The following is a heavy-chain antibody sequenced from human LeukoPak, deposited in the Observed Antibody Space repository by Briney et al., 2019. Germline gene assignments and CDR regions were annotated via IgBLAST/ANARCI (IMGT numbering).Heavy chain of an antibody. V-gene: IGHV3-74*01. D-gene: IGHD2-15*01. CDR3: ARESCSGGTCINWFDP. J-gene: IGHJ5*02. Sequence: GGSLRLSCAASGFTFSSYWMHWVRQAPGKGPVWVSRINSDGRSTNYADSVKGRFTISRDNAKNTLHLQMNSLRAEDTAMYYCARESCSGGTCINWFDPWGQGTLVTVSS. CDR2: INSDGRST. CDR1: GFTFSSYW.